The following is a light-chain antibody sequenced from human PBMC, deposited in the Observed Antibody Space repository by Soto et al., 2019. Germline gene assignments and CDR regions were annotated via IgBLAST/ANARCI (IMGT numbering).Light chain of an antibody. J-gene: IGKJ5*01. Sequence: DIQMTQSASSLSASVRDRVTITCRASQSISNYLNWYQQKPGKAPNLLIHAASSLQSGVPPRFSGSGSGTDFTLTISSLQPEDFATYFCQQSYRNPITFGQGTRLEIK. CDR1: QSISNY. CDR2: AAS. CDR3: QQSYRNPIT. V-gene: IGKV1-39*01.